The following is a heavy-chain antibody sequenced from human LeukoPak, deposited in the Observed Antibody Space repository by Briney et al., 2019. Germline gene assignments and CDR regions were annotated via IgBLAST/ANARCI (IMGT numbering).Heavy chain of an antibody. D-gene: IGHD6-6*01. Sequence: GSLRLSCAASGFTFSSYAMSWVRQAPGKGLEWVSAISGSGGSTYYADSVKGRFTISRDNSKNTLYLQMNGLRAEDTAVYYCAKEKWAARYFQHWGQGTLVTVSS. CDR3: AKEKWAARYFQH. CDR2: ISGSGGST. J-gene: IGHJ1*01. CDR1: GFTFSSYA. V-gene: IGHV3-23*01.